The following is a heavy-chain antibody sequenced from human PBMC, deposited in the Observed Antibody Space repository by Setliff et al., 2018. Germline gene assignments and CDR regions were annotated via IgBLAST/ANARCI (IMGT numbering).Heavy chain of an antibody. CDR3: ARGTKGWDATSYYYYYMDV. D-gene: IGHD1-26*01. CDR2: INAGNGDT. Sequence: ASVKVSCKASGYTFTNYAIHWVRQAPGQRLEWMGWINAGNGDTKYSQDFQGRVTITRDTSASTAYMDLSSLRSEDTAVYYCARGTKGWDATSYYYYYMDVWGKGTTVTVSS. CDR1: GYTFTNYA. V-gene: IGHV1-3*03. J-gene: IGHJ6*03.